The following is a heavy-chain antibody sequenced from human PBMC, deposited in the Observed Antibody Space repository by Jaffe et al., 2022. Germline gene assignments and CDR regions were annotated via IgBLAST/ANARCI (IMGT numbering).Heavy chain of an antibody. CDR2: ISSSGSTI. Sequence: EVQLVESGGGLVQPGGSLRLSCAASGFTFSSYEMNWVRQAPGKGLEWVSYISSSGSTIYYADSVKGRFTISRDNAKNSLYLQMNSLRAEDTAVYYCASTGIYSSSWYYRDYWGQGTLVTVSS. D-gene: IGHD6-13*01. CDR1: GFTFSSYE. V-gene: IGHV3-48*03. J-gene: IGHJ4*02. CDR3: ASTGIYSSSWYYRDY.